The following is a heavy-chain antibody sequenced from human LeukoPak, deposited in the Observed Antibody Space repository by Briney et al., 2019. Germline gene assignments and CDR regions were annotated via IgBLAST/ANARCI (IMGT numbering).Heavy chain of an antibody. Sequence: SETLSLTCTVSGGSISSGDYYWSWIRQPPGKGLEWIGYIYYSGSSYYNPSLRSRVTISVDTSKNHFSLKLSSVTAADTAVYYCARASQSYYFDYWGQGTLVTVSS. CDR1: GGSISSGDYY. D-gene: IGHD3-16*02. CDR2: IYYSGSS. CDR3: ARASQSYYFDY. V-gene: IGHV4-31*03. J-gene: IGHJ4*02.